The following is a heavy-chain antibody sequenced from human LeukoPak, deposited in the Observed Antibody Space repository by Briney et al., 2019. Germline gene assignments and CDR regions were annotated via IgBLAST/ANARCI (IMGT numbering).Heavy chain of an antibody. CDR3: AAVERYYDSSGYLLDY. V-gene: IGHV1-69*05. CDR1: GGTFSSYA. CDR2: IIPIFGTA. D-gene: IGHD3-22*01. J-gene: IGHJ4*02. Sequence: SVKVSCKASGGTFSSYAISWVRQAPGQGLEWMGGIIPIFGTANYAQKFQERVTITRDMSTSTAHMELSSLRSEDTAVYYCAAVERYYDSSGYLLDYWGQGTLVTVSS.